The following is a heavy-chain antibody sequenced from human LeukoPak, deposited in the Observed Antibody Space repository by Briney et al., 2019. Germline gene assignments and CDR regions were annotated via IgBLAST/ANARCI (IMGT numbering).Heavy chain of an antibody. D-gene: IGHD3-3*01. V-gene: IGHV4-39*01. CDR2: IYYSGST. J-gene: IGHJ4*02. CDR3: ARGDFWSGYYFDY. Sequence: SETLSLTCTVSGGSISSSSYYWGWIRQPPGKGLERIGTIYYSGSTYYNPSLKSRVTISVDTSKSQFSLNLSSVTAADTAVYYCARGDFWSGYYFDYWGQGTLVTVSS. CDR1: GGSISSSSYY.